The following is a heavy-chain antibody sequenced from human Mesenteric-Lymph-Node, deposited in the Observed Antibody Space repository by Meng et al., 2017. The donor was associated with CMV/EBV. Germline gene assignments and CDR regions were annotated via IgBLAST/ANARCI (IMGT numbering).Heavy chain of an antibody. D-gene: IGHD3-10*01. Sequence: CTVSGGSISSSSYYWGWIRQPPGKGLEWIGSIYYSGSTYYNPSLKSRVTISVDTSKNQFSLKLSSVTAADTAVYYCARGGADPFDPWGQGTLVTVSS. CDR1: GGSISSSSYY. CDR2: IYYSGST. CDR3: ARGGADPFDP. J-gene: IGHJ5*02. V-gene: IGHV4-39*07.